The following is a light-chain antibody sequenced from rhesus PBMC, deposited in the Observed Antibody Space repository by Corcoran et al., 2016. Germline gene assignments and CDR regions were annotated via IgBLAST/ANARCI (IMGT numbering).Light chain of an antibody. CDR3: PQYDAVPYS. Sequence: DIQMTQSPSSLSAFVGDKGTITCHASQGISSWLAWYQQKPWKVPKPLINAASTLQSGVPSRFRGNGSGTDFTFTISGLQPEDFAIYYCPQYDAVPYSFGQGAKLEIK. V-gene: IGKV1-19*01. CDR1: QGISSW. J-gene: IGKJ2*01. CDR2: AAS.